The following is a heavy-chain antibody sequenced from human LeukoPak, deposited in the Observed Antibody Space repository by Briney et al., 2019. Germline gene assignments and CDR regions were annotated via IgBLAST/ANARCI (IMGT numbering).Heavy chain of an antibody. CDR2: IYTSGST. CDR3: ARDRSSWGYYFDY. Sequence: SETLSLTCTVSGGSISSGSYYWSWIRQPAGKGLEWIGRIYTSGSTNYNPSLKSRVTISVDTSKNQFSLKLSSVTAADTAVYYCARDRSSWGYYFDYWGQGTLVTVSS. D-gene: IGHD6-19*01. J-gene: IGHJ4*02. CDR1: GGSISSGSYY. V-gene: IGHV4-61*02.